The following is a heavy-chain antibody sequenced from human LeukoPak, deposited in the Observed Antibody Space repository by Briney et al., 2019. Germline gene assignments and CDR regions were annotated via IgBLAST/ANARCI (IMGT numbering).Heavy chain of an antibody. V-gene: IGHV1-18*01. J-gene: IGHJ3*02. Sequence: GASVKVSCKASGYTFTSYDISWVRQAPGQGLEWMGWISAYNGNTNYEQKLQGRVTLTTDTSTSTAYTDLRSLRSDDTAVYYCARAPGPYYYESSGQIPEAFDIWGQGTMVTVSS. CDR3: ARAPGPYYYESSGQIPEAFDI. CDR1: GYTFTSYD. CDR2: ISAYNGNT. D-gene: IGHD3-22*01.